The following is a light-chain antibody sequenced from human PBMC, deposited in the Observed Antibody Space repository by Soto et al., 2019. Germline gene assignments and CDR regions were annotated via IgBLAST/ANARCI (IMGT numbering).Light chain of an antibody. Sequence: DIQMTQSPSSLSASVGDRVTITCRASQTISSYLNWYQQKPGKAPKLLIYAASSLQRVVPSMFSGSGSGTDFTLTISSLQPEDFATYSCQQSYSTSITFGQGTRLEIK. CDR2: AAS. CDR3: QQSYSTSIT. V-gene: IGKV1-39*01. CDR1: QTISSY. J-gene: IGKJ5*01.